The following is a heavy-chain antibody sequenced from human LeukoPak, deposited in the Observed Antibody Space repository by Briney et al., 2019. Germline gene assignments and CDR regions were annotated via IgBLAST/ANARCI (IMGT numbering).Heavy chain of an antibody. CDR1: GYTFTGYY. J-gene: IGHJ4*02. CDR3: ARGLFPIAMAGNDY. Sequence: ASVEVSCKASGYTFTGYYMHWVRQAPGQGLEWMGWINPNSGGTNYVQKFQGRVTMTRDTSISTAYMELSRLRSDDTAIYYCARGLFPIAMAGNDYWGQGTLVTVSS. V-gene: IGHV1-2*02. CDR2: INPNSGGT. D-gene: IGHD6-19*01.